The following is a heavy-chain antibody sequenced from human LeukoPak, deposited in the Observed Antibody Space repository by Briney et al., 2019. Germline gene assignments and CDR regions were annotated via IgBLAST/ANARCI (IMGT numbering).Heavy chain of an antibody. V-gene: IGHV1-18*01. D-gene: IGHD2-2*01. CDR1: GYTFTSYG. J-gene: IGHJ6*02. CDR2: ISAYNGNT. CDR3: AREGYCSSTSCTGPYYYGMDV. Sequence: ASVKVSCKASGYTFTSYGISWVRQAPGQGLEWMGWISAYNGNTNYAQKLQGRATMTTDTSTSTAYMELRSLRSDDTAVYYCAREGYCSSTSCTGPYYYGMDVWGQGTTVTVSS.